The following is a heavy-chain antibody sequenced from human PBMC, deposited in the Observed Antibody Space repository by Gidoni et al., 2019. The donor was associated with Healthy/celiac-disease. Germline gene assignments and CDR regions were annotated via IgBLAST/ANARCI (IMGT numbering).Heavy chain of an antibody. Sequence: EVQLLESGGGLVQPGGSLRLTCAASGFTFSSHAMSWVRQAPGKGLEWVSAISGSGGSTYYADSVKGRFTISRDNSKNTLYLQMNSLRAEDTAVYYCAKAHAPEWEWELLYMDVWGKGTTVTVSS. J-gene: IGHJ6*03. D-gene: IGHD1-26*01. CDR3: AKAHAPEWEWELLYMDV. CDR2: ISGSGGST. CDR1: GFTFSSHA. V-gene: IGHV3-23*01.